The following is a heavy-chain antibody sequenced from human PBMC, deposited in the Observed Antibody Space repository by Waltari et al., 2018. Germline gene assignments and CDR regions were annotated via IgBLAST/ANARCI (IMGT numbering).Heavy chain of an antibody. CDR2: ISGSGGST. J-gene: IGHJ5*02. D-gene: IGHD7-27*01. Sequence: EVQLLESVVVLVQPGGSLTLPGAASGFTLRSSPMHWVRQAPGKGLEWVSAISGSGGSTYYADSVKGRFTISRDNSKNTLYLQMNSLRAEDTAVYYCAKDLSLGWFDPWGQGTLVTVSS. CDR1: GFTLRSSP. CDR3: AKDLSLGWFDP. V-gene: IGHV3-23*01.